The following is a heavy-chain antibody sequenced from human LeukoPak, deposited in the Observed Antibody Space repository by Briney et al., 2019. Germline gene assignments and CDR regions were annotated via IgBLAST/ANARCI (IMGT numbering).Heavy chain of an antibody. CDR3: ARGGSGSSTWFDL. CDR2: ITATSSST. D-gene: IGHD2-15*01. Sequence: GGSLRLSCAASGFTFSSYGMSWVRRAPGRGLEWVSAITATSSSTHDADSVQGRFTISRDNSKNTLYLQMNSLRPEDTAIYYCARGGSGSSTWFDLWGQGTLVTVSS. J-gene: IGHJ5*02. CDR1: GFTFSSYG. V-gene: IGHV3-23*01.